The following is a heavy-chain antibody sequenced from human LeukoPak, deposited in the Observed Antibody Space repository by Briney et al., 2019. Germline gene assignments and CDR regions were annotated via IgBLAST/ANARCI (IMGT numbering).Heavy chain of an antibody. Sequence: GASVKVSCKXSGYTFTSYYMHWVRQSPGQGLEWMGIINPSGGSTSYAQKFQGRVTMTRDTSTSTVYMELSSLRSEDTAVYYCARDAPPGSSWYAVPFDYWGQGTLVTVSS. V-gene: IGHV1-46*01. CDR2: INPSGGST. CDR1: GYTFTSYY. D-gene: IGHD6-13*01. CDR3: ARDAPPGSSWYAVPFDY. J-gene: IGHJ4*02.